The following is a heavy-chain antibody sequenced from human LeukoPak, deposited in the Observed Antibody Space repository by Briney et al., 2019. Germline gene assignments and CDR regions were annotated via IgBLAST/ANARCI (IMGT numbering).Heavy chain of an antibody. V-gene: IGHV3-48*03. D-gene: IGHD2-2*02. CDR1: GFSFSTSE. CDR3: ARDSDSAIPYCYFDL. Sequence: GGSLRLSCAASGFSFSTSEMNWVRQAPGKGLEWVASISSTGSTTYYADPVQGRFTISRDNAKTSLYLQMSSLRVEDTATYFCARDSDSAIPYCYFDLWGQGTLVTVSS. CDR2: ISSTGSTT. J-gene: IGHJ2*01.